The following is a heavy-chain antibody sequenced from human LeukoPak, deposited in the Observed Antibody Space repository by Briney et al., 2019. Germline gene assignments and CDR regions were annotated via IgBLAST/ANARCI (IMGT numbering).Heavy chain of an antibody. CDR2: INHSGST. CDR3: AVGAAAN. Sequence: GSLRLSCAASGFTFSSYAMSWVRQAPGKGLEWIGEINHSGSTNYNPSLKSRVTISVDTSKNQFSLKLSSVTAADTAVYYCAVGAAANWGQGTLVTVSS. J-gene: IGHJ4*02. D-gene: IGHD6-13*01. V-gene: IGHV4-34*08. CDR1: GFTFSSYA.